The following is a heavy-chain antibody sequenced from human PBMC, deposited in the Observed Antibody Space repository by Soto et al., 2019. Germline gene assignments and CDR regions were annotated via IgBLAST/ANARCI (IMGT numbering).Heavy chain of an antibody. CDR1: GGSFSGYY. Sequence: KQSQTLSLTCAVYGGSFSGYYWSWIRQPPGKGLEWIGEINHSGSTNYNPSLKSRVTISVDTSKNQFSLKLSSVTAADTAVYYCARSADTATGAFDIWGQGTMVTVSS. J-gene: IGHJ3*02. CDR2: INHSGST. V-gene: IGHV4-34*01. CDR3: ARSADTATGAFDI. D-gene: IGHD5-18*01.